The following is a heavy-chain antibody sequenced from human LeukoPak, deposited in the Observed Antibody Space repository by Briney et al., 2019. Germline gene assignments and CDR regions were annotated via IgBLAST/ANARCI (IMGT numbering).Heavy chain of an antibody. CDR1: GYTFTGYY. CDR3: AREEVEYYYDSSGYLIDY. Sequence: ASVKVSRKASGYTFTGYYMHWVRQAPGQGLEWMGWINPNSGGTNYAQKFQGRVTMTRDTSISTAYMELSRLRSDDTAVYYCAREEVEYYYDSSGYLIDYWGQGTLVTVSS. CDR2: INPNSGGT. D-gene: IGHD3-22*01. J-gene: IGHJ4*02. V-gene: IGHV1-2*02.